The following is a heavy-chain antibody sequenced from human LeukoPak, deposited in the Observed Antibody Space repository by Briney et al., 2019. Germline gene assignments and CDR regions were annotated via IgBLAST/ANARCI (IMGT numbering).Heavy chain of an antibody. CDR3: ARRRVGTTFYYYYYMDV. J-gene: IGHJ6*03. Sequence: PSETLSLTCAVYGGSFSGYYWSWVRQPPGKGLEWIGEINHSGSTKYNAFFKSRVTISVDMSKNQFPLKLSSVTAADTALYYCARRRVGTTFYYYYYMDVWGKGTTVTVSS. D-gene: IGHD1-26*01. CDR2: INHSGST. CDR1: GGSFSGYY. V-gene: IGHV4-34*01.